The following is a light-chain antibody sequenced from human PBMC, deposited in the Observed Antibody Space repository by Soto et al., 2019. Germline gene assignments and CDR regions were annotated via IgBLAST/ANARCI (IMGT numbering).Light chain of an antibody. J-gene: IGKJ2*01. Sequence: EIVMTQSPATLSVSPGERATLSCRASQSISSNLAWYQQKPGQAPRLLIYGASTRATGIPARFSGSGAGTEFTLTVSRLQSEDFAVYYGQQYSIWPYTFGQGTKLEIK. V-gene: IGKV3-15*01. CDR3: QQYSIWPYT. CDR2: GAS. CDR1: QSISSN.